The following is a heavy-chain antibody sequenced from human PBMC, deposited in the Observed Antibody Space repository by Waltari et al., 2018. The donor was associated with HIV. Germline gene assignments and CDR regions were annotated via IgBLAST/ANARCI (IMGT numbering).Heavy chain of an antibody. Sequence: QVQLQESGPGLVKPSQTLSLTCPVSGGSITSGDHYWTWIRQPPGKGLEWIGRVYTSGSANYNPSLRSRVTMSLDTSKNQFSLKLTSVTAADTAVYYCARGLDILTGHYHWFLDVWGRGTLVTVSS. CDR2: VYTSGSA. D-gene: IGHD3-9*01. CDR3: ARGLDILTGHYHWFLDV. CDR1: GGSITSGDHY. J-gene: IGHJ2*01. V-gene: IGHV4-61*02.